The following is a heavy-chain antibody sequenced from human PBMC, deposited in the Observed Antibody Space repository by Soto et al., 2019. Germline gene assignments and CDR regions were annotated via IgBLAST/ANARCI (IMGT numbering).Heavy chain of an antibody. Sequence: QVQLVQSGAEVKKPGASVKVSCKTSGYTFSSYSISWVRQAPGQGLEWMGWISGYNGNTNYAQNFQGRVTMTTDTSTSTAYMELRGLTSDDAAVYHCARGMGQAADFDYWGQGTLVTVSS. CDR1: GYTFSSYS. V-gene: IGHV1-18*01. D-gene: IGHD1-26*01. J-gene: IGHJ4*02. CDR3: ARGMGQAADFDY. CDR2: ISGYNGNT.